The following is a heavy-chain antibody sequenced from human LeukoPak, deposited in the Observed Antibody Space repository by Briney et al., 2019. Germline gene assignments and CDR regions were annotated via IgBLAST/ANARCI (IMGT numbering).Heavy chain of an antibody. D-gene: IGHD2-2*01. CDR3: AKDRVYCSSTSCYDGSYYYYYGMDV. CDR1: GFIFSNHW. Sequence: GGSLRLSCEASGFIFSNHWMHWVRQTPGKGLVWLSRISGDGSDTTYVDSVRGRFTISRDNAKNTLYLQMNSLRAEDTAVYYCAKDRVYCSSTSCYDGSYYYYYGMDVWGKGTTVTVSS. CDR2: ISGDGSDT. J-gene: IGHJ6*04. V-gene: IGHV3-74*01.